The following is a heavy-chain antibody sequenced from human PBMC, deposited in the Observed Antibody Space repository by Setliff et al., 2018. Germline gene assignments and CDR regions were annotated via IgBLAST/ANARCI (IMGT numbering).Heavy chain of an antibody. CDR1: GGSISSGSDY. CDR2: IYTSGST. CDR3: ARAISGWYSAHYYYMDV. Sequence: TLSLTCSVSGGSISSGSDYWTWIRQPAGKGLEWIGHIYTSGSTNYNPSLKSRVTISVDTSKNQFSLKLSSVTAADTAVYYCARAISGWYSAHYYYMDVWGKGTAVTVSS. J-gene: IGHJ6*03. V-gene: IGHV4-61*09. D-gene: IGHD6-19*01.